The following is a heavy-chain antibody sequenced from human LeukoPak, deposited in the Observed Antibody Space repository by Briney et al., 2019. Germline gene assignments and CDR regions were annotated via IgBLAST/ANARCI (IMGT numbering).Heavy chain of an antibody. CDR1: ADTGSSNSAA. D-gene: IGHD1-26*01. CDR3: ARDYSGSSCFDC. Sequence: SQTLSLNCSISADTGSSNSAAWNWTGQSPSRVLEWLGRTYSTSNSHNDYAVSVKSRITSNRTASKNKFSLKLKSVTPEDTAVYYCARDYSGSSCFDCWGQGTLVTVSS. V-gene: IGHV6-1*01. J-gene: IGHJ4*02. CDR2: TYSTSNSHN.